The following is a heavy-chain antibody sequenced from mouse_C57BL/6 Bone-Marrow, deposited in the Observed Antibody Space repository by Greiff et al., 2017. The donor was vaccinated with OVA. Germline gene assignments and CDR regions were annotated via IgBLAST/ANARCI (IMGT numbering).Heavy chain of an antibody. CDR3: ARNEDYYGSSAWFAY. V-gene: IGHV2-9-1*01. D-gene: IGHD1-1*01. J-gene: IGHJ3*01. Sequence: VKVEESGPGLVAPSQSLSITCTVSGFSLTSYAISWVRQPPGKGLEWLGVIWTGGGTNYNSALKSRLSISKDNSKSQVFLKMNSLQTDDTARYYCARNEDYYGSSAWFAYWGQGTLVTVSA. CDR1: GFSLTSYA. CDR2: IWTGGGT.